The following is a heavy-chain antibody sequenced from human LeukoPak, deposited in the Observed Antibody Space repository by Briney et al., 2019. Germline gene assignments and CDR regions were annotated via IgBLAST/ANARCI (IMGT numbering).Heavy chain of an antibody. J-gene: IGHJ4*02. CDR3: TRRGDDY. CDR1: GYTFTEYF. Sequence: ASVKVSCKASGYTFTEYFTYWVRQAPGQGLEWMGRINPSTGDSDFAQKFQDRVSVTRDTSINTAYMELRRLRFDDTAVYYCTRRGDDYWGQGTLVTVSS. CDR2: INPSTGDS. D-gene: IGHD2-21*02. V-gene: IGHV1-2*06.